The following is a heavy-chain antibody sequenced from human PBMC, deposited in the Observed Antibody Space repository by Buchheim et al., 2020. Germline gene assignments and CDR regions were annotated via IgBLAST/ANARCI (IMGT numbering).Heavy chain of an antibody. CDR3: ARGDGYSRY. D-gene: IGHD5-18*01. J-gene: IGHJ4*02. CDR1: GGPISNYY. V-gene: IGHV4-59*01. Sequence: QVQLQESGPGLVKPSETLSLTCTVSGGPISNYYWSWIRQPPGKGLEWIGYIYYTGSTNYNPSLKSRVTISVDTSKNQYSLKLNSVTAADTAVYYCARGDGYSRYWGQGTL. CDR2: IYYTGST.